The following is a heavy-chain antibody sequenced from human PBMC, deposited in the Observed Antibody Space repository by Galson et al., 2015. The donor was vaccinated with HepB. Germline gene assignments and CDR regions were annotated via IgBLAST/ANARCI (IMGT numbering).Heavy chain of an antibody. CDR3: ARGGITVRHIPRSAYMDV. CDR1: GGSFSGYY. Sequence: ETLSLTCAVYGGSFSGYYWTWIRQPPGKGLEWIGEITHTGSTNYNPSLRSRVSISVDTSKNQFTLKLRSVTAADTAMFYCARGGITVRHIPRSAYMDVWGEGTTVTVSS. CDR2: ITHTGST. V-gene: IGHV4-34*01. D-gene: IGHD4-11*01. J-gene: IGHJ6*03.